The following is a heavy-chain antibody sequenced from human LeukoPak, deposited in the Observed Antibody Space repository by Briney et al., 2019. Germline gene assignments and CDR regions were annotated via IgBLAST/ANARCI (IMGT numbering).Heavy chain of an antibody. CDR1: GFTFSSYV. CDR2: ISYDGSNI. V-gene: IGHV3-30-3*01. CDR3: ARPLYDSSGYYYVPPWYYGMDV. J-gene: IGHJ6*02. Sequence: GGSLRLSCAASGFTFSSYVMHWVRQAPGKGLEWVAVISYDGSNIYYADSVKGRFTISRDNSKNTLYLQMNSLRAEDTAVYYCARPLYDSSGYYYVPPWYYGMDVWGQGTTVTVSS. D-gene: IGHD3-22*01.